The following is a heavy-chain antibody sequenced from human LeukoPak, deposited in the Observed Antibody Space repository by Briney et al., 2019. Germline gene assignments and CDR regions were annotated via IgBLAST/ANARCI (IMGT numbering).Heavy chain of an antibody. J-gene: IGHJ6*03. CDR2: IIPTFGTA. CDR3: ARGDYYYYYMDV. CDR1: GGTFSTYA. V-gene: IGHV1-69*05. Sequence: SVKVSCKASGGTFSTYAISWVRQAPGQGLEWMGGIIPTFGTANYAQKFQGRVTITTDESTSTAYMELSSLRSEDTAVYYCARGDYYYYYMDVWGKGTTVTVSS.